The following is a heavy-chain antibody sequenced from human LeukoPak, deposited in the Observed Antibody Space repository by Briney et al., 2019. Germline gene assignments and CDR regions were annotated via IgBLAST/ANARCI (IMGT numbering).Heavy chain of an antibody. Sequence: GSSQRLSCAPSGFTFTSYAMHWARHAPGKGREWVADISYDGINKYYADSVKGRFNITRDNSKNTLYLQMNSLRAEDTAVYYCARTPVPYCSSTSCYADWFDPWGQGTLVTVSS. CDR2: ISYDGINK. D-gene: IGHD2-2*01. CDR3: ARTPVPYCSSTSCYADWFDP. V-gene: IGHV3-30*04. CDR1: GFTFTSYA. J-gene: IGHJ5*02.